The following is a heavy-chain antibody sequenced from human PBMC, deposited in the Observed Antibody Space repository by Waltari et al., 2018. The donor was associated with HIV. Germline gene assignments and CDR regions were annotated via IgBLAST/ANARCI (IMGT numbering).Heavy chain of an antibody. V-gene: IGHV1-3*01. D-gene: IGHD4-17*01. Sequence: QVQLVQSGAEVKKPGASVKVSCRASGYTFSQYTMHWVRQAPGQRLECMGWINSGNGNTKDSQKFRDRVTIPRDTSASTAYMELSSLKSEDTAVYSCAREDYATDGFDIWGQGTMITVSS. CDR2: INSGNGNT. CDR1: GYTFSQYT. CDR3: AREDYATDGFDI. J-gene: IGHJ3*02.